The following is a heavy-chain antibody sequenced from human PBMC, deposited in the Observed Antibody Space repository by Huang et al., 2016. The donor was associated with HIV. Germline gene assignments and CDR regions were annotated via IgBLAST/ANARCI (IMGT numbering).Heavy chain of an antibody. CDR1: GYTFTNYD. V-gene: IGHV1-8*03. J-gene: IGHJ4*02. CDR3: ARARGYYYGSGGYYSRYYFGY. CDR2: INPNNGNT. Sequence: QVQLVQSGAEVKKPGASVRVSCRSSGYTFTNYDINCVRQATGQGLEWMGMINPNNGNTGLAQKFQGRVTIIMNTSSSAAYMELSSLSSEETAVYYCARARGYYYGSGGYYSRYYFGYWGQRTLVTISS. D-gene: IGHD3-22*01.